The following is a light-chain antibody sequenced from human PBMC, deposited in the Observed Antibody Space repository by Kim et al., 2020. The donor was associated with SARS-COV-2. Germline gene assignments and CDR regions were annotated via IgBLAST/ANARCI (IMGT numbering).Light chain of an antibody. Sequence: VSPGERATLSCRARQSVSTILAWYRQKPGQAPRLLSFGASNRATDIPARFSGSGSGTEFTLTISSLQSEDFAVYYCQQYNDWPRTFGQGTKVDIK. CDR2: GAS. V-gene: IGKV3-15*01. CDR1: QSVSTI. J-gene: IGKJ1*01. CDR3: QQYNDWPRT.